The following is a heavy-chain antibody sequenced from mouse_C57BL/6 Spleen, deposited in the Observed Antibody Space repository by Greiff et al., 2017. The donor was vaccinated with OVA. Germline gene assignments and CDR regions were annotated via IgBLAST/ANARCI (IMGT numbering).Heavy chain of an antibody. V-gene: IGHV1-15*01. Sequence: QVQLQQSGAELVRPGASVTLSCKASGYTFTDYEMHWVKQTPVHGLEWIGAIDPETGGTAYNQKFKGKAILTADKSSSTAYMELRSLTSEDSAVYYCTRSDHYYGSSYGAWFAYWGQGTLVTVSA. D-gene: IGHD1-1*01. CDR1: GYTFTDYE. J-gene: IGHJ3*01. CDR2: IDPETGGT. CDR3: TRSDHYYGSSYGAWFAY.